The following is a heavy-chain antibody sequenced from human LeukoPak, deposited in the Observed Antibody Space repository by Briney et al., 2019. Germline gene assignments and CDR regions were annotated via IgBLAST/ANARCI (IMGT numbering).Heavy chain of an antibody. CDR3: ARDRSLLWFGELFY. Sequence: TSETLSLTCTVSGGSISNYYWSWIRQSPGKGLEWIGYIHYSGSTYYNPSLKSRVTISVDRSKNQFSLKLSSVTAADTAVYYCARDRSLLWFGELFYWGQGTLVTVSS. CDR2: IHYSGST. V-gene: IGHV4-59*12. CDR1: GGSISNYY. D-gene: IGHD3-10*01. J-gene: IGHJ4*02.